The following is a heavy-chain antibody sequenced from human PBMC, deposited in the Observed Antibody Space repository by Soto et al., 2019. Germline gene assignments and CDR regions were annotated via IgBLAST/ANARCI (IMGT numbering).Heavy chain of an antibody. D-gene: IGHD4-17*01. CDR2: IYPHDSDT. CDR3: ARPTDYHYGMQV. V-gene: IGHV5-51*01. CDR1: GYSFTSYW. Sequence: PGESLKISCEASGYSFTSYWIGWVRQMPGKGLERMGFIYPHDSDTRYSPSFRGQVTISADKSINTAYLQWTSLKASDTAIYFCARPTDYHYGMQVWGQGTTVTVSS. J-gene: IGHJ6*02.